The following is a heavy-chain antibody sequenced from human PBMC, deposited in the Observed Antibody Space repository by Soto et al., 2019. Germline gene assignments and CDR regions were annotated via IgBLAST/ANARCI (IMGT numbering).Heavy chain of an antibody. CDR2: IIPILGIA. Sequence: QVQLVQSGAEVKKPGSSVKVSCKASGGTFSSYTISWVRQAPGQGLERMGRIIPILGIANYAQKFQGRVTITADKSTSTAYMELSSLRSEDTAVYYCARDGPEKKFDYWGQGTLVTVSS. V-gene: IGHV1-69*08. CDR3: ARDGPEKKFDY. CDR1: GGTFSSYT. J-gene: IGHJ4*02.